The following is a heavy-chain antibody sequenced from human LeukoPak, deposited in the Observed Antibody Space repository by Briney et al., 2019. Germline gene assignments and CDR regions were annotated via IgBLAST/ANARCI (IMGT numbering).Heavy chain of an antibody. D-gene: IGHD3-10*01. V-gene: IGHV3-11*03. CDR2: ISTHSTYT. J-gene: IGHJ4*02. Sequence: GGSLRLSCAASGFIFSDYSMSWIRQAPGEGLEWVSYISTHSTYTHYADSVRGRFTISRDNAKNSLYLQMNSLRAEDTAVYYCATYYYASGSSDWGQGTLVTVSS. CDR3: ATYYYASGSSD. CDR1: GFIFSDYS.